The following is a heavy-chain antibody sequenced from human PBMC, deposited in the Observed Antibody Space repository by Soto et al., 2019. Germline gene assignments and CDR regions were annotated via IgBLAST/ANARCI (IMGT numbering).Heavy chain of an antibody. CDR1: GFTFSSYA. V-gene: IGHV3-30-3*01. J-gene: IGHJ2*01. Sequence: QVQLVESGGGVVQPGRSLRLSCAASGFTFSSYAMHWVRQAPGKGLEWVAVISYDGSNKYYADSVKGRFTISRDNSKNTLYLQMNSLRAEDTAVYYCAASPPTVVTPDWYFDLWGRGTLVTVSS. D-gene: IGHD4-17*01. CDR3: AASPPTVVTPDWYFDL. CDR2: ISYDGSNK.